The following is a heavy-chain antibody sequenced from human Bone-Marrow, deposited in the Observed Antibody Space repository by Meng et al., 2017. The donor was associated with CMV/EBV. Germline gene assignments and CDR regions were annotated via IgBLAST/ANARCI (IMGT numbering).Heavy chain of an antibody. CDR1: GYTFTSYG. Sequence: ASVKVSCKASGYTFTSYGISWVRQAPGQGLEWMGWISAYNGNTNYAQKLQGRVTMTTDTSTSTAYMELRSLRSDDTAVYYCAREGKADSYGLDGPNDYYGMDVWGQGTTVTVSS. V-gene: IGHV1-18*01. CDR2: ISAYNGNT. J-gene: IGHJ6*02. CDR3: AREGKADSYGLDGPNDYYGMDV. D-gene: IGHD5-18*01.